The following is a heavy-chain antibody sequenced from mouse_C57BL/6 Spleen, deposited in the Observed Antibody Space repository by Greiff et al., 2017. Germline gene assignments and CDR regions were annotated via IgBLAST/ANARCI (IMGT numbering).Heavy chain of an antibody. CDR2: IYPGDGDT. CDR3: AREGTGPWFAY. CDR1: GYAFSSYW. V-gene: IGHV1-80*01. Sequence: VQLKQSGAELVKPGASVKISCTASGYAFSSYWMNWVKQRPGKGLEWIGQIYPGDGDTNYNGKFKGKATLTADKSSSTAYMQLSSLTSEDSAVYFCAREGTGPWFAYWGQGTLVTVSA. D-gene: IGHD4-1*01. J-gene: IGHJ3*01.